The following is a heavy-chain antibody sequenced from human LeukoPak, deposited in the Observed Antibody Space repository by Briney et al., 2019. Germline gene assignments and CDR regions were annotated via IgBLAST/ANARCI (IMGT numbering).Heavy chain of an antibody. D-gene: IGHD3-10*01. CDR1: GYTFTSYD. CDR3: ARALAMVRGIPGY. J-gene: IGHJ4*02. CDR2: INPNSGGT. Sequence: GASVKVSCKASGYTFTSYDINWVRQATGQGLEWMGWINPNSGGTNYAQKFQGRVTMTRDTSISTAYMELSRLRSDDTAVYYCARALAMVRGIPGYWGQGTLVTVSS. V-gene: IGHV1-2*02.